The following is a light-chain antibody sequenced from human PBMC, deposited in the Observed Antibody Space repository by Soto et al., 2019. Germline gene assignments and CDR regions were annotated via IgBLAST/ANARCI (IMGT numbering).Light chain of an antibody. CDR3: QQRSNWPLT. CDR2: DAS. V-gene: IGKV3-11*01. CDR1: QSVSSY. Sequence: EIVLTQSPGTLSLSPGETATLSCRASQSVSSYLAWYQQKPGQAPRLLIYDASNRATGIPARFSGSGSGTDFTLTISSLEPADFAVYYCQQRSNWPLTFGGGTKVDIK. J-gene: IGKJ4*01.